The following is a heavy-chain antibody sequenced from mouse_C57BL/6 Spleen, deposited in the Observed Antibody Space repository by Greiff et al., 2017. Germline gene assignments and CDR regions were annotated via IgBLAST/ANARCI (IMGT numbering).Heavy chain of an antibody. V-gene: IGHV1-50*01. J-gene: IGHJ4*01. CDR1: GYTFTSYW. CDR2: IDPSDSYT. D-gene: IGHD2-12*01. Sequence: QVQLQQPGAELVKPGASVKLSCKASGYTFTSYWMQWVKQRPGQGLEWIGEIDPSDSYTNYNQKFKGKATLTVDTSSSTAYMQLSSLTSEDSAVYYCARYDGGAMDYWGQGTSVTVSS. CDR3: ARYDGGAMDY.